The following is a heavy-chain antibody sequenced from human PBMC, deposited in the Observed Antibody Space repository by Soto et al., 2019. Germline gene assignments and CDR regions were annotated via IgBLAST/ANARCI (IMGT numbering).Heavy chain of an antibody. D-gene: IGHD6-6*01. CDR3: AKDPPLYSSSNYYYDMDV. CDR1: GFTFSNYA. CDR2: ISGSGGST. Sequence: PGGSLRLSCAASGFTFSNYAMSWVRQAPGKGLEWVSAISGSGGSTYYADSVKGRFTISRGNSKNTLYLQMNSLRAKDTAVYYCAKDPPLYSSSNYYYDMDVWGQGTTVTVPS. V-gene: IGHV3-23*01. J-gene: IGHJ6*02.